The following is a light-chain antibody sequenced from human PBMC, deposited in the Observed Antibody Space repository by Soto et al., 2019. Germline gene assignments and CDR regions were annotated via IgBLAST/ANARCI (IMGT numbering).Light chain of an antibody. CDR2: EGG. Sequence: QSALTQPASVSGSAGQSITISCTGTSRDVGGYNFVSWYRQSPGEVPKLIIYEGGKRPSGLSSRFSASKSGNTASLTISGLQAEDEADYYCCSYAGFSSFVFGTGTKLTVL. V-gene: IGLV2-23*03. CDR3: CSYAGFSSFV. J-gene: IGLJ1*01. CDR1: SRDVGGYNF.